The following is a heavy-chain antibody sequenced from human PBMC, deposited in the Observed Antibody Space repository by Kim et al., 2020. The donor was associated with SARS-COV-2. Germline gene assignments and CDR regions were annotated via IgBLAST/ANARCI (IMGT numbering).Heavy chain of an antibody. CDR1: GFTLSLYS. CDR3: VRENYWAFDI. D-gene: IGHD1-7*01. V-gene: IGHV3-48*04. J-gene: IGHJ3*02. Sequence: GGSLRLSCATSGFTLSLYSMNWVRQAPGKWLEWVSHISDSSSTTKYADSVKGRFTISRDNAKNSLNLQINSLRAEDSAVYYCVRENYWAFDIWGQGTMVTVSS. CDR2: ISDSSSTT.